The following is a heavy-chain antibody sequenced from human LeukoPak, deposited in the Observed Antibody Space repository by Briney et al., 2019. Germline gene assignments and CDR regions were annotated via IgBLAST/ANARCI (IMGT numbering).Heavy chain of an antibody. D-gene: IGHD6-19*01. CDR1: GFTFSSYE. V-gene: IGHV4-34*01. CDR2: INHSGST. CDR3: ARGRSGSSSGWPKRYYFDY. Sequence: PGGSLRLSCAASGFTFSSYEMNWVRQAPGKGLEWIGEINHSGSTNYNPSLKSRVTISADTSRNHFSLNLSSVTAADTAVYYCARGRSGSSSGWPKRYYFDYWGQGTLVTVSS. J-gene: IGHJ4*02.